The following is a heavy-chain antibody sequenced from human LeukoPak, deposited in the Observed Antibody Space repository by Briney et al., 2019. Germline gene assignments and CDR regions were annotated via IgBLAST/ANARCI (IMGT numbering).Heavy chain of an antibody. D-gene: IGHD2-21*02. V-gene: IGHV3-23*01. J-gene: IGHJ6*03. Sequence: GGSLRLSCAASGFTFSSYAMSWVRQAPGKGLEWVSAISGTGGSTYYADSVKGRFTISRDNSKNTLYLQMNSLRAEDTAVYYCAKAHGDCPYYYNYYMDVWGKGTTVTVSS. CDR1: GFTFSSYA. CDR3: AKAHGDCPYYYNYYMDV. CDR2: ISGTGGST.